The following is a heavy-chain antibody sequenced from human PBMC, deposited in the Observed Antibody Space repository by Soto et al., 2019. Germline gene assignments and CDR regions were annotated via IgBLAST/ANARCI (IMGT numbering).Heavy chain of an antibody. CDR3: ARGGAPYYYDSSGYYYAVEDAFDI. Sequence: QVQLQESGPGLVKPSQTLSLTCTVSGGSISSGGYYWSWIRQHPGKGLEWIGYIYYSGSTYYNPYLKSRVTILVDTSKNQFSLKLSSVTAADTAVYYCARGGAPYYYDSSGYYYAVEDAFDIWGQGTMVTVSS. V-gene: IGHV4-31*03. CDR1: GGSISSGGYY. J-gene: IGHJ3*02. CDR2: IYYSGST. D-gene: IGHD3-22*01.